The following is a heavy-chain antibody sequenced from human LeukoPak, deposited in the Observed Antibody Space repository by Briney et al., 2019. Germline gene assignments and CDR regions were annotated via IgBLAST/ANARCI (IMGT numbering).Heavy chain of an antibody. CDR1: GFTFSNYA. CDR3: AKGYYGSGSYGWFDY. V-gene: IGHV3-23*01. J-gene: IGHJ4*02. CDR2: ISGSASST. Sequence: PGGSLRLSCAASGFTFSNYAMSWVRQAPGKGLEGVSAISGSASSTYHADSVKGRFTISRDNSKNTLYLQMNSLRAEDTAVYYCAKGYYGSGSYGWFDYWGQGTLVTVSS. D-gene: IGHD3-10*01.